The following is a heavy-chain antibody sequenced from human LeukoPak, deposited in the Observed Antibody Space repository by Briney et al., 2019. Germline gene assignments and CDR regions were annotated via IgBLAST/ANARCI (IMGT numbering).Heavy chain of an antibody. CDR1: GGSISSYY. CDR3: ARLASGSYGPLTPFDY. J-gene: IGHJ4*02. Sequence: SETLSLTCTVSGGSISSYYWSWIRKPPGKGLEWIGGIYYSGSTNYNPSLKSRVTVSVDTSKNQFSLRLSSVTAADTAVYYSARLASGSYGPLTPFDYWGQGTLVTVSS. V-gene: IGHV4-59*08. CDR2: IYYSGST. D-gene: IGHD1-26*01.